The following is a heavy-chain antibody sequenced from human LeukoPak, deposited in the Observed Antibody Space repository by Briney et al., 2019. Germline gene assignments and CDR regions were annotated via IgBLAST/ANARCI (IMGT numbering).Heavy chain of an antibody. CDR3: ARAGPNDHRFDY. Sequence: SETLSLTCTVSGGSISSSSYYWGWIRQPPGKGLEWIGSIYYSGSTYYNPSLKSRVTISVDTSKNQFSLKLSSVTAADTAVYYCARAGPNDHRFDYWGQGTLVTVSS. CDR1: GGSISSSSYY. J-gene: IGHJ4*02. V-gene: IGHV4-39*01. D-gene: IGHD1-1*01. CDR2: IYYSGST.